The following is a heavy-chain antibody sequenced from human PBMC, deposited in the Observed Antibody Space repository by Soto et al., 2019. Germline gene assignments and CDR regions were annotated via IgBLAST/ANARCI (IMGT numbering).Heavy chain of an antibody. Sequence: QVQLVQSGAEVKKPGASVKVSCKASGYTFTSYAMHWVRQAPGQRLEWMGWINAGNGNTKYSQKFQGRVTITRDTSASTAYMELSSPRSEDTAVYYCARAPNWNDASYYFDYWGQGTLVTVSS. CDR3: ARAPNWNDASYYFDY. D-gene: IGHD1-1*01. CDR2: INAGNGNT. J-gene: IGHJ4*02. CDR1: GYTFTSYA. V-gene: IGHV1-3*01.